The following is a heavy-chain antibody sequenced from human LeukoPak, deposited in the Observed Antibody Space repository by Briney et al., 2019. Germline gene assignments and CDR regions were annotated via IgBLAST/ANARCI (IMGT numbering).Heavy chain of an antibody. J-gene: IGHJ4*02. CDR1: GFTFSSYW. D-gene: IGHD2-15*01. Sequence: GGSLRLSCAASGFTFSSYWMSWVHQAPREGLEWVANIKQDGSEKYYVDSVKGRFTISRDNAKNSLYLQMNSLGAEDTGVYYCATRAPGYCSGGSCYSYFGDWGQGTLVTVSS. V-gene: IGHV3-7*01. CDR3: ATRAPGYCSGGSCYSYFGD. CDR2: IKQDGSEK.